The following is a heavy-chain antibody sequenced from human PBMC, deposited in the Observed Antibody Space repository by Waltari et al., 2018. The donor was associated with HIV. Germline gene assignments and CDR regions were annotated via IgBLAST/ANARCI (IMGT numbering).Heavy chain of an antibody. D-gene: IGHD6-13*01. CDR1: GIRFVTYA. Sequence: EVQLLESGGGLVQPGQSLRLSCTVSGIRFVTYAMRWVRQAPGKGLEWVSAISCTGDHTFYADSVKGRFTISRDNSKRTLYLQMNSLRAEDTALYYCARHSSSHPYYYAMDVWGQGTTVTVSS. V-gene: IGHV3-23*01. J-gene: IGHJ6*02. CDR3: ARHSSSHPYYYAMDV. CDR2: ISCTGDHT.